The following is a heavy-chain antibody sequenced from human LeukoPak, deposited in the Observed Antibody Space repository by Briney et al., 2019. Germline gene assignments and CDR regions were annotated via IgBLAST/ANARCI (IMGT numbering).Heavy chain of an antibody. Sequence: GGSLRLSCAASGFTFSSYNMNWVRQAPGKGLEWGSSISSSSRYIHYADSVRGRFTISRDNAKNSLYLQMNSLRAEDTAVYYCARDDRGYNFGDYWGQGTLVTVSS. CDR3: ARDDRGYNFGDY. CDR2: ISSSSRYI. V-gene: IGHV3-21*01. D-gene: IGHD5-18*01. J-gene: IGHJ4*02. CDR1: GFTFSSYN.